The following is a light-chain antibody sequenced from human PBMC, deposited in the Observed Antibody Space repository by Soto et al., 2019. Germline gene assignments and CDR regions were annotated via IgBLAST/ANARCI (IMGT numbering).Light chain of an antibody. CDR2: ENN. CDR3: GTWDSSLSAGV. V-gene: IGLV1-51*02. J-gene: IGLJ3*02. CDR1: SSNIGNNY. Sequence: QLVLTQPPSVSAAPGQKVTISCSGSSSNIGNNYVSWYQQLPGTAPKLLIYENNKRPSGIPDRFSGSKSGTSATLGITGRQTGDEADYYCGTWDSSLSAGVFGGGTKLTVL.